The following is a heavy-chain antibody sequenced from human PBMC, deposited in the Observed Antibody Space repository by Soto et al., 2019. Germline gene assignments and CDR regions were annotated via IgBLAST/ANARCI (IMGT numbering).Heavy chain of an antibody. CDR1: GGSFSGYY. CDR2: INHSGST. J-gene: IGHJ6*02. D-gene: IGHD5-18*01. CDR3: ATERAPSWIQLRRNYYYGMDV. V-gene: IGHV4-34*01. Sequence: PSETLSLTCGVYGGSFSGYYWSWIRQPPGKGLEWIGEINHSGSTNYNPSLKSRVTISVDTSKNQFSLKLSSVTAADTAVYYCATERAPSWIQLRRNYYYGMDVWGQGTTVTLSS.